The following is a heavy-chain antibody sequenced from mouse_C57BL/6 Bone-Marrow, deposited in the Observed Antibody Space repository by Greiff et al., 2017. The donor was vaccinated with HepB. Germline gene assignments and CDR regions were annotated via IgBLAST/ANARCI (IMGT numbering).Heavy chain of an antibody. D-gene: IGHD1-1*01. J-gene: IGHJ2*01. CDR3: ARSGNYYRGLLRINYFDY. CDR1: GYTFTSYW. V-gene: IGHV1-72*01. CDR2: IDPNSGGT. Sequence: QQSCKASGYTFTSYWMHWVKQRPGRGLEWIGRIDPNSGGTKYNEKFKSKATLTVDKPSSTAYMQLSSLTSEDSAVYYCARSGNYYRGLLRINYFDYWGQGTTLTVSS.